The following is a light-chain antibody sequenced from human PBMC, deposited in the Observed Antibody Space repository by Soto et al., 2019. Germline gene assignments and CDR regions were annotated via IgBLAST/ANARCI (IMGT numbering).Light chain of an antibody. CDR3: QQFYYYPHT. CDR2: GAS. V-gene: IGKV1-39*01. J-gene: IGKJ2*01. CDR1: HTIATY. Sequence: IQMTQYPSSLSASVGDGVTLTCRASHTIATYLNWYQQKPGQVPEVLIYGASRLHVGVPSRFTGSGYGTAFTLTINNLQPEDFAIYYCQQFYYYPHTFGQGTKLEVK.